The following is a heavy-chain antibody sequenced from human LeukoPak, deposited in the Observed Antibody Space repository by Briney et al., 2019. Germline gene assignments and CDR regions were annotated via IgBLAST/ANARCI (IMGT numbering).Heavy chain of an antibody. V-gene: IGHV3-21*01. J-gene: IGHJ5*02. CDR3: ARDPPYYYGSGSYDENWFDP. CDR1: GFTFSDYY. CDR2: ISSSSSYI. D-gene: IGHD3-10*01. Sequence: GGSLRLSCAASGFTFSDYYMSWVRQAPGKGLEWVSSISSSSSYIYYADSVKGRFTISRGNAKNSLYLQMNSLRAEDTAVYYCARDPPYYYGSGSYDENWFDPWGQGTLVTVSS.